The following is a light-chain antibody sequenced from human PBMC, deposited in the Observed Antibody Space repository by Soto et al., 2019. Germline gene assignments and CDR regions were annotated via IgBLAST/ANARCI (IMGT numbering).Light chain of an antibody. J-gene: IGKJ2*01. V-gene: IGKV3-11*01. Sequence: EIVLTQSPATLSLSPGERATLSCRASQSVSSYLAWYQQKPGQAPRLLIYDASNRATGIPARFSGGVSGTVFTLTISILEPEDFAVYSCQQRSNWPPYTFGQGTLLQIK. CDR2: DAS. CDR1: QSVSSY. CDR3: QQRSNWPPYT.